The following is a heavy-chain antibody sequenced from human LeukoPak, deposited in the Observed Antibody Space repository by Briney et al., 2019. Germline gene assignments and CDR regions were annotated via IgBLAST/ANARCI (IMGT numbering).Heavy chain of an antibody. J-gene: IGHJ5*02. CDR1: GGSISSAGYY. CDR2: IYYTGTT. V-gene: IGHV4-39*01. Sequence: SETLSLTCNVSGGSISSAGYYWGWLRQPPGKGLEWIGSIYYTGTTYQSPSLKSRVTISVHTSKNQFSLKLSSVTAADTAVYYCARQQCNGGSCYSRAIWFDPWGQGTLVTVSS. CDR3: ARQQCNGGSCYSRAIWFDP. D-gene: IGHD2-15*01.